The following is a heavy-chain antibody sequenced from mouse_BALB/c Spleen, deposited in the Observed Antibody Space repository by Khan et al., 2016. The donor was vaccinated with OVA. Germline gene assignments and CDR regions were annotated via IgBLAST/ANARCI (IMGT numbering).Heavy chain of an antibody. J-gene: IGHJ3*01. V-gene: IGHV5-6*01. Sequence: EVELVESGGDLVKPGGSLKLSCAASGFTFSSYSMSWVRQTPDKRLEWVATISSGGVYTYYPDSVKGRFTISRDNAKNTLYLQMSSLKSEDTAMYYCTSHLTGSFAYSSRGTLLTVSA. CDR2: ISSGGVYT. CDR3: TSHLTGSFAY. D-gene: IGHD4-1*01. CDR1: GFTFSSYS.